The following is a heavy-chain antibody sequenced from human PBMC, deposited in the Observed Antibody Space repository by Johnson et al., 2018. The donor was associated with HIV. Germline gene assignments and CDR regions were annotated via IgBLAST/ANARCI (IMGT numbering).Heavy chain of an antibody. V-gene: IGHV3-30*04. J-gene: IGHJ3*02. D-gene: IGHD3-9*01. CDR2: ISYDGSNK. CDR1: GFSFTKYA. CDR3: ARGAGYFDWLSADEGFAFDI. Sequence: QVQLVESGGGVVQPGRSLRLSCAASGFSFTKYAMHWVRQAPGKGLAWVAIISYDGSNKYYADSVKGRFTISRDNSKNTLYLQMNSLRAEYTAVYYCARGAGYFDWLSADEGFAFDIWGQGTMVTVSS.